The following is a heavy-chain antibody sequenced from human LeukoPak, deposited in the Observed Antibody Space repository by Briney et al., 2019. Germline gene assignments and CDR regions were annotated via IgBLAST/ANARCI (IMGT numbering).Heavy chain of an antibody. CDR3: ARARSSGWFENYYGMDV. D-gene: IGHD6-19*01. CDR2: ISSSGSTI. Sequence: GGSLRLSCAASGFTFSSYEMNWVRQAPGKGLEWASYISSSGSTIYYADSVKGRFTISRDNAKNSLYLQMNSLRAEDTAVYYCARARSSGWFENYYGMDVWGKGTTVTVSS. J-gene: IGHJ6*04. V-gene: IGHV3-48*03. CDR1: GFTFSSYE.